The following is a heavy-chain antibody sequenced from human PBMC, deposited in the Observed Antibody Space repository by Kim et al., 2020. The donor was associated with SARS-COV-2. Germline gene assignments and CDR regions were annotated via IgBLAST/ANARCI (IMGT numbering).Heavy chain of an antibody. CDR2: IIPIFGTA. CDR3: ARGPRCSSTSCLPYWYFDL. D-gene: IGHD2-2*01. CDR1: GGTFSSYA. J-gene: IGHJ2*01. V-gene: IGHV1-69*13. Sequence: SVKVSCKASGGTFSSYAISWVRQAPGQGLEWMGGIIPIFGTANYAQKFQGRVTITADESTSTAYMELSSLRSEDTAVYYCARGPRCSSTSCLPYWYFDLWGRGTLVTVSS.